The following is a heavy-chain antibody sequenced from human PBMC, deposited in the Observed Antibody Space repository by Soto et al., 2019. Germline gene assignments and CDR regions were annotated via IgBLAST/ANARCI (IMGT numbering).Heavy chain of an antibody. CDR1: GFTFSSYA. D-gene: IGHD3-10*02. Sequence: QPGGSLRLSCAASGFTFSSYAMHWVRQAPGKGLEWVAVISYDGSNKYYADSVKGRFTISRDSSKNTLYLQMNSLGAEDTAVYYCARDGDYYVTYYFDYWGQGTLVTVSS. CDR2: ISYDGSNK. CDR3: ARDGDYYVTYYFDY. J-gene: IGHJ4*02. V-gene: IGHV3-30-3*01.